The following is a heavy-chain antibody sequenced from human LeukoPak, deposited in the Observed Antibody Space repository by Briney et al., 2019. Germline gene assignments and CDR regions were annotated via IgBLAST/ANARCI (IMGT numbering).Heavy chain of an antibody. CDR3: ARDSYSNYAFDY. D-gene: IGHD4-11*01. CDR1: GGSISSYY. CDR2: IYYSGST. V-gene: IGHV4-59*01. Sequence: SETLSLTCTVSGGSISSYYWSWIRQPPGKGLEWIGYIYYSGSTNYNPSFKSRVTMSVDTSKNQFSLKVSSVTAADSAVYYCARDSYSNYAFDYWGQGTLVTVSS. J-gene: IGHJ4*02.